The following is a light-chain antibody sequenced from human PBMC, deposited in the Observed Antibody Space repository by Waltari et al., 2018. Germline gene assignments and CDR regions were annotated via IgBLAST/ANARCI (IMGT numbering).Light chain of an antibody. CDR1: QSLSSAF. Sequence: EIVLTQSPGTLSLSPGERATLSCRASQSLSSAFFAWYQQRPGQAPRLLIYGASARAAGVPDRFTGSGSGTDFSFTINRLEPEDFAVYYCHHYGTTPHTFGQGTKVEIK. V-gene: IGKV3-20*01. J-gene: IGKJ2*01. CDR3: HHYGTTPHT. CDR2: GAS.